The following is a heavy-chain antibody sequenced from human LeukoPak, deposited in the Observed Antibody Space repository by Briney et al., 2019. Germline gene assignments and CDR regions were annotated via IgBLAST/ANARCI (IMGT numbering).Heavy chain of an antibody. CDR1: GGSISSDY. CDR2: IYYSGST. Sequence: SETLSLTCTVSGGSISSDYWSWIRQPLGKGLEWIGYIYYSGSTSYNPSLKSRVTISVDTSKNQFSLRLSSVTAADTAMYYCARDVGIRDYYYGMDVWGQGTTVTVSS. J-gene: IGHJ6*02. D-gene: IGHD3-10*01. CDR3: ARDVGIRDYYYGMDV. V-gene: IGHV4-59*01.